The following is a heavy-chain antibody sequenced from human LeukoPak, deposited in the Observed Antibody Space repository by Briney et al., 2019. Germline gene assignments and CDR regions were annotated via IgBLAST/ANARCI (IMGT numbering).Heavy chain of an antibody. CDR2: IYYSGST. CDR3: ARHGTIFGVVILYYFDY. Sequence: ASETLSLTCTVSGGSISSGGYYWSWIRQHPGKGLEWIGYIYYSGSTYYNPSLKSRVTISVDTSKNQFSLKLSSVTAADTAVYYCARHGTIFGVVILYYFDYWGQGTLVTVSS. J-gene: IGHJ4*02. V-gene: IGHV4-31*03. CDR1: GGSISSGGYY. D-gene: IGHD3-3*01.